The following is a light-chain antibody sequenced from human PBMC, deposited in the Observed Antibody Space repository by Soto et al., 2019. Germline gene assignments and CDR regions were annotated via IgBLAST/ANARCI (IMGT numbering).Light chain of an antibody. CDR3: QKYSSVIT. V-gene: IGKV1-27*01. CDR1: QCISNF. CDR2: AAS. J-gene: IGKJ5*01. Sequence: DIQMTQSPSSLSASVGDRVTITCRASQCISNFLAWYQQKPGKVPKLLISAASTLQSGVPSRFSGSGSGTDFTLTITSLQPEDVATYYCQKYSSVITFGQGTRLGIK.